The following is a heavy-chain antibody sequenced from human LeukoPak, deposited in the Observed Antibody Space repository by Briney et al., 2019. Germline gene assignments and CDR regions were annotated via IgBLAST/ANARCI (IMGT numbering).Heavy chain of an antibody. CDR3: ARSLSLVRGVIHYFDN. J-gene: IGHJ4*02. CDR2: MNPDIGNT. V-gene: IGHV1-8*01. Sequence: ASGKVSCKASGYTFPNYDINWVRQATGQGLEWMGWMNPDIGNTAYVQKFQGRVTMTRNTSISTAYMELSSLRSEDTAVYYCARSLSLVRGVIHYFDNWGQGTLVTVSS. D-gene: IGHD3-10*01. CDR1: GYTFPNYD.